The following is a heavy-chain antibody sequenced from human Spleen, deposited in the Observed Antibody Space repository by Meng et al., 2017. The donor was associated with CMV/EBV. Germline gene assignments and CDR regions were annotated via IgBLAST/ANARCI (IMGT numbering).Heavy chain of an antibody. Sequence: ASVKVSCKASGYTFIDYYMNWVRQAPGQGLEWMGWINPNSGGSNYAQNFQGRVTMTRDMSISTAYLQWSSLKASDTAMYYCARVGAYDSSGYLPNWFDPWGQGTLVTVSS. D-gene: IGHD3-22*01. J-gene: IGHJ5*02. V-gene: IGHV1-2*02. CDR3: ARVGAYDSSGYLPNWFDP. CDR2: INPNSGGS. CDR1: GYTFIDYY.